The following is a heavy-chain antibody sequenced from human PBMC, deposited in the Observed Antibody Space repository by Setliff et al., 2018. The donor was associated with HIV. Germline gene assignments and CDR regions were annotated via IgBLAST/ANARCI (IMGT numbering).Heavy chain of an antibody. D-gene: IGHD2-2*01. CDR1: GGTFSSYV. CDR3: ARGYCTSSSCPLGADY. V-gene: IGHV1-69*13. Sequence: SVKVSCKASGGTFSSYVISWVRQAPGQGLEWMGGIIPIFGTANNAQKFQGRVTITADESTSTAYMELSSLRSEDTAVYYCARGYCTSSSCPLGADYWGQGTLVTVSS. J-gene: IGHJ4*02. CDR2: IIPIFGTA.